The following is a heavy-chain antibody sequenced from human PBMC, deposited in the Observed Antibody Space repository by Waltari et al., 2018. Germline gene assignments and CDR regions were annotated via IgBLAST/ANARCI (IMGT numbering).Heavy chain of an antibody. J-gene: IGHJ3*02. D-gene: IGHD3-22*01. CDR1: GYSMRSGYY. CDR3: VAAKEYYYDGSGDDAFET. Sequence: QVQLQESGPGLAKSSETLSLTCDVSGYSMRSGYYWGWIRQPPRKGLEWIASIYQSGSSYYNPSLRSGVTISVDTSRNQFSLEMTSVTATDTATYYCVAAKEYYYDGSGDDAFETWGQGTLVTVSS. CDR2: IYQSGSS. V-gene: IGHV4-38-2*01.